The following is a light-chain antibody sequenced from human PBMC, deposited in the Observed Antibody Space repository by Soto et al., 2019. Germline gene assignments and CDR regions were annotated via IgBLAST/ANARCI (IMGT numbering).Light chain of an antibody. V-gene: IGLV2-14*03. CDR2: DVS. CDR3: SSFTGSNYV. J-gene: IGLJ1*01. CDR1: ISDVGGYNF. Sequence: QSALTQPASVSGSPGQSITISCTGTISDVGGYNFVSWYQQYPGKAPKLMICDVSNRPSGVSNRFSGSKSGNTASLTISGLQAEEEADYYCSSFTGSNYVFGTGTKLTVL.